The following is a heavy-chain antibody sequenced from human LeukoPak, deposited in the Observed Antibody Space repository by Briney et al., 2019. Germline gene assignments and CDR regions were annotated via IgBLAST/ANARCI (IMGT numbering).Heavy chain of an antibody. CDR3: ARPSYCGNDCYYYFDY. J-gene: IGHJ4*02. V-gene: IGHV3-48*04. Sequence: GGSLRLSCAASGFTFGIYAMNWVRQAPGKGLKWVSYIGPSDGKIYYTESVKGRFTISRDNAKNSLYLQMNNLRAEDTAMYYCARPSYCGNDCYYYFDYWGQGALVTVSS. D-gene: IGHD2-21*02. CDR2: IGPSDGKI. CDR1: GFTFGIYA.